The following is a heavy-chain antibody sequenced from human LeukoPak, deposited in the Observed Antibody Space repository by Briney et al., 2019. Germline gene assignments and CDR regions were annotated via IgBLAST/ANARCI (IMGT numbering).Heavy chain of an antibody. CDR2: ISSNGGST. D-gene: IGHD3-10*01. CDR3: ARVALWFGSYFDY. Sequence: GGSLRLSCAASGFTFSSYAMHWVRQAPGKGLESVSAISSNGGSTYYANSVKGRFTISRDNSKNTLYLQMGSLRAEDMAVYYCARVALWFGSYFDYWGQGTLVTVSS. CDR1: GFTFSSYA. V-gene: IGHV3-64*01. J-gene: IGHJ4*02.